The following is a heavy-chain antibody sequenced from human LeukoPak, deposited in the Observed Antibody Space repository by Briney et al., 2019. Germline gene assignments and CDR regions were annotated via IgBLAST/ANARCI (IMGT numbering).Heavy chain of an antibody. Sequence: GESLKISCKGSGYSFTSYWIGWVRQMPGKGLEWMGIIYPGDSDTRYSPSFQGQVTISADKSISTAYLQWSSLKASDTAMYYCASQIVVVPAAIGVGAFDIWGQGTMVTVSS. CDR2: IYPGDSDT. D-gene: IGHD2-2*02. J-gene: IGHJ3*02. CDR1: GYSFTSYW. CDR3: ASQIVVVPAAIGVGAFDI. V-gene: IGHV5-51*01.